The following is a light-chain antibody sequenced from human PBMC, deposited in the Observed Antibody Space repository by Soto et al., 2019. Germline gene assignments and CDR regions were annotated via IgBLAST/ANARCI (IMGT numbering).Light chain of an antibody. CDR3: AAWDDRLNGNV. Sequence: QPVLTQPPSASGTPGQRVTISCSGSSSNIGSNTVNWYQQLPGTAPKLLIYSNNQRPSGVPDRFSGSKSGTSASLAISGLQFEDEVDYYCAAWDDRLNGNVFGTGTKLTVL. J-gene: IGLJ1*01. CDR2: SNN. CDR1: SSNIGSNT. V-gene: IGLV1-44*01.